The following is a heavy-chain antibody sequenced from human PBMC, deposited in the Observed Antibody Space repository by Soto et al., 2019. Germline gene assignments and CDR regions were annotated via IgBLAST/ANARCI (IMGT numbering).Heavy chain of an antibody. CDR2: ILYSGDT. D-gene: IGHD3-22*01. J-gene: IGHJ6*02. V-gene: IGHV4-39*01. CDR1: SGSISGNIYL. Sequence: SETLSLTCSVSSGSISGNIYLWGWIGHPPGKGLEWIGAILYSGDTYYSESLKSRVTMSVDTAKNQFSLKLNSVTAADTAVYYCARQGRNTKIVILRHYATDFWGQGTAVTVSS. CDR3: ARQGRNTKIVILRHYATDF.